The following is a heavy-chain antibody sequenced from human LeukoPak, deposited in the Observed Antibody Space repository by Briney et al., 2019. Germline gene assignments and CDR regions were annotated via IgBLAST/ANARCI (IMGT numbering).Heavy chain of an antibody. CDR1: GFTFDDYA. J-gene: IGHJ4*02. V-gene: IGHV3-9*01. D-gene: IGHD3-10*01. CDR2: INWDSGIM. CDR3: AKSDSAKSDSGSYSYSYFNF. Sequence: PGGSLRLSCTASGFTFDDYAIQWVRQAPGKGLEWVSGINWDSGIMGYADSVKGRFTISRDNAKNSLYLQMNSLRAEDTALYYCAKSDSAKSDSGSYSYSYFNFWGQGTLVTVSS.